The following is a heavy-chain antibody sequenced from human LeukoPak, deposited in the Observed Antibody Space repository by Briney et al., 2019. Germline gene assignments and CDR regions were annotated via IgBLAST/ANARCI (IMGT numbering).Heavy chain of an antibody. D-gene: IGHD2-2*01. CDR3: AKDPYCSSTSCSRGYYYYYMDV. Sequence: PGGSLRLSCAASGFTFSSYGMHWVRQAPGKGLEWVAFIRYDGSNKYYADSVKGRFTISRDNSKNTLYLQMNSLRAEDTAVYYCAKDPYCSSTSCSRGYYYYYMDVWGKGTTVTVSS. CDR2: IRYDGSNK. CDR1: GFTFSSYG. V-gene: IGHV3-30*02. J-gene: IGHJ6*03.